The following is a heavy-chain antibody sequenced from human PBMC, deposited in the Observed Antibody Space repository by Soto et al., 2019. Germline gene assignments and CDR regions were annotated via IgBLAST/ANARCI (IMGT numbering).Heavy chain of an antibody. V-gene: IGHV5-10-1*01. CDR3: AIPLARTTPFDY. CDR2: IDPSDSYI. D-gene: IGHD1-7*01. CDR1: GYTFTNYY. Sequence: PGESLKISCQASGYTFTNYYIAWVRQVPGKGLEWMGRIDPSDSYIKYSPSFEGHVTMSVDKSISTAILQWSRLEASDTAMYFCAIPLARTTPFDYWGQGSLVTVSS. J-gene: IGHJ4*02.